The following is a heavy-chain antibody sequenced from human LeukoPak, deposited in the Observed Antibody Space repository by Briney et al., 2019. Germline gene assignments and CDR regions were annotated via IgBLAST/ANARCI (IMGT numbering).Heavy chain of an antibody. Sequence: PGGSLRLSCAASGFTFSSYAMHWVRQAPGKGLEWVAVISYDGSNKYYADSVKGRFTISRDNSKNTLYLQMNSLRAEDTAVYYCARDPDHDYYGSGSLDYWGQGTLVTVSS. J-gene: IGHJ4*02. CDR1: GFTFSSYA. CDR3: ARDPDHDYYGSGSLDY. D-gene: IGHD3-10*01. CDR2: ISYDGSNK. V-gene: IGHV3-30*04.